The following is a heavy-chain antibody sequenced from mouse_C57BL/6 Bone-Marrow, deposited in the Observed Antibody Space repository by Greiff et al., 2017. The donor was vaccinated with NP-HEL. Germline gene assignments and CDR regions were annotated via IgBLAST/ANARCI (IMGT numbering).Heavy chain of an antibody. CDR3: ARAPPYYYYGSSYYFDY. CDR1: GYSITSGYY. V-gene: IGHV3-6*01. D-gene: IGHD1-1*01. Sequence: EVQLQESGPGLVKPSQSLSLTCSVTGYSITSGYYWNWIRQFPGNKLEWMGYISYDGSNNYNPSLKNRISITRDTSKNQFFLKLNSVTTEDTATYYCARAPPYYYYGSSYYFDYWGQGTTLTVSS. J-gene: IGHJ2*01. CDR2: ISYDGSN.